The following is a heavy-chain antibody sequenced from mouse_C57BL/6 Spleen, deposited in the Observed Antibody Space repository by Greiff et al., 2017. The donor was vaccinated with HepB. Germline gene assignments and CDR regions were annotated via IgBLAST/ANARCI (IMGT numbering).Heavy chain of an antibody. V-gene: IGHV1-62-2*01. CDR2: FYPGSGSI. Sequence: QVHVKQSGAELVKPGASVKLSCKASGYTFTEYTIHWVKQRSGQGLEWIGWFYPGSGSIKYNEKFKDKVTLTADKSSSTVYMELSRLTSEDSAVYFCARHGGIYYYGSRYFDVWGTGTTVTVSS. CDR3: ARHGGIYYYGSRYFDV. J-gene: IGHJ1*03. D-gene: IGHD1-1*01. CDR1: GYTFTEYT.